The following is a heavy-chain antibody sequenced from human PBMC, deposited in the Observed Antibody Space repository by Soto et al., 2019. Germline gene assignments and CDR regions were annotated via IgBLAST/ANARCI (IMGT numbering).Heavy chain of an antibody. CDR2: IDTSGTT. CDR3: ARGPRGYVYYHGMDV. J-gene: IGHJ6*02. Sequence: PSETLSLTCTVSGGSISIYYCSWIRHSAGKGLEWIGRIDTSGTTNYNPSLKSRVTMSVDASKNQFSLNLSSVTAADTAVYYCARGPRGYVYYHGMDVWGQGTTVTVSS. CDR1: GGSISIYY. V-gene: IGHV4-4*07. D-gene: IGHD3-10*01.